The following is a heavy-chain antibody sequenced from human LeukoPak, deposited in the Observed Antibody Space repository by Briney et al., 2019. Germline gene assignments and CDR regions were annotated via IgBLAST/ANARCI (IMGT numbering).Heavy chain of an antibody. Sequence: SETLSLTCTVSGGSISSYYWSWIRQPPGKGLEWIGYIYYSGSTNYNPCLKSRVTISVDTSKNQFSLKLSSVTAADTAVYYCARDLGYSSSIAAPPGNYGMDVWGQGTTVTVSS. D-gene: IGHD6-6*01. CDR3: ARDLGYSSSIAAPPGNYGMDV. CDR2: IYYSGST. CDR1: GGSISSYY. J-gene: IGHJ6*02. V-gene: IGHV4-59*01.